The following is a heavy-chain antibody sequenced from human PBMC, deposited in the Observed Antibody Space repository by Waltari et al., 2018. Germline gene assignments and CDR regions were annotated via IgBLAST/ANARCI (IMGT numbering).Heavy chain of an antibody. V-gene: IGHV4-59*08. Sequence: QVQLQESGPGLVKPSETLSLTCTVSGDSISNYYWSWIRLSPGKGLEWIGYILYSGSTNYSPFLKSRVTISLDTSKNQFSLNLSSVTAADTAVYYCARHAGQVDLNWFDPWGRGTPVTVSS. CDR3: ARHAGQVDLNWFDP. J-gene: IGHJ5*02. CDR1: GDSISNYY. CDR2: ILYSGST. D-gene: IGHD2-15*01.